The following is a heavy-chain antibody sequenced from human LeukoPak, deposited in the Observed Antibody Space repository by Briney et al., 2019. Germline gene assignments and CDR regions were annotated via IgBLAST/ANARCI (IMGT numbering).Heavy chain of an antibody. Sequence: GGSLRLSCVASGFNFVGYTMNWVRQAPGKGLEWVSVIANSGETTHYADSVKGRFTISRDNSKNTLYLQMNSLRAEDTAVYYCARPPRSSSWYRSFDYWGQGTLVTVSS. D-gene: IGHD6-13*01. CDR2: IANSGETT. V-gene: IGHV3-23*01. J-gene: IGHJ4*02. CDR1: GFNFVGYT. CDR3: ARPPRSSSWYRSFDY.